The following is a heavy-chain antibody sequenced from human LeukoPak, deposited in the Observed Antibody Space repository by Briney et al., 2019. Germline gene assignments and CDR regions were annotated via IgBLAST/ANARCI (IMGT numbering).Heavy chain of an antibody. V-gene: IGHV3-48*04. Sequence: GGSLRLSCAASGFTFSSYSMNWVRQAPGKGLEWVSYISSSSSTIYYADSVKGRFTISRDNAKNSLYLQMNSLRAEDTAVYYCARALSGYWNWFDPWGQGTLVTVSS. CDR3: ARALSGYWNWFDP. CDR1: GFTFSSYS. J-gene: IGHJ5*02. CDR2: ISSSSSTI. D-gene: IGHD3-22*01.